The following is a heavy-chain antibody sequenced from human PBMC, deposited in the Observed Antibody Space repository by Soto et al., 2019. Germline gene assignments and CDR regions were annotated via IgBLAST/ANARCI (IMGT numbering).Heavy chain of an antibody. CDR2: IIPIFGTA. D-gene: IGHD4-17*01. CDR3: ARQTVTKLYYYYGMDV. CDR1: GGTFSSYA. Sequence: QVQLVQSGAEVKKPGSSVKVSCKASGGTFSSYAISWVRQAPGQGLEWMGGIIPIFGTANYAQKFQGRVTITADESTSIAYMELSSLRSEDTAVYYCARQTVTKLYYYYGMDVWGQGTTVTVSS. J-gene: IGHJ6*02. V-gene: IGHV1-69*01.